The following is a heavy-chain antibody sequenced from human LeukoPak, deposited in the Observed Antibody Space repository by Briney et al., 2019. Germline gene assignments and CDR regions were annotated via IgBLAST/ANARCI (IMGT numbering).Heavy chain of an antibody. D-gene: IGHD1-26*01. CDR2: IYYSGST. CDR1: GGSISSSSYY. V-gene: IGHV4-39*07. Sequence: NPLETLSLTCTVSGGSISSSSYYWGWIRQPPGKGLEWIGSIYYSGSTYYNPSLKSRVTISVDTSKNQFSLKLSSVTAADTAVYYCAIGPLREWELLVDYWGQGTLVTVSS. CDR3: AIGPLREWELLVDY. J-gene: IGHJ4*02.